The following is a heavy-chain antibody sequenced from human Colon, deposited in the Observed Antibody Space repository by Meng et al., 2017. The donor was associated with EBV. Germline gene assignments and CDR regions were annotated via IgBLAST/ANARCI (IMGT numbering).Heavy chain of an antibody. D-gene: IGHD2-21*02. Sequence: QLPLRESDPGLVQPSQSLSLTCAVSGDSISSGDYSWSWIRQPPGQGLEWIGYIYHGGTTYNTSLKSRVTISVDNSKNQFSLRLTSVTAADTAVYYCARGPYCGGDCYWFDPWGQGTLVTVSS. J-gene: IGHJ5*02. CDR3: ARGPYCGGDCYWFDP. CDR2: IYHGGTT. V-gene: IGHV4-30-2*01. CDR1: GDSISSGDYS.